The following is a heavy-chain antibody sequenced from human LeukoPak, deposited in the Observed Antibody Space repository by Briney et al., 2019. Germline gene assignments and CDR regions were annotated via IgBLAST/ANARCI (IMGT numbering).Heavy chain of an antibody. CDR2: IYYTGST. J-gene: IGHJ4*02. CDR1: GGPISSYY. D-gene: IGHD6-6*01. V-gene: IGHV4-59*01. Sequence: SESLSLTRTVSGGPISSYYWSWIRQPPGKGLEWIGYIYYTGSTNYNPSLTSRVNISVDTSKNQFSLNLTSVTAADTAVYYCARWGSIAVARFDYWGQGTLVTVSS. CDR3: ARWGSIAVARFDY.